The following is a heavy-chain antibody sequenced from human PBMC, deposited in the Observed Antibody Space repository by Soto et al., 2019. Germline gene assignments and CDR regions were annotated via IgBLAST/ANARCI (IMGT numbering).Heavy chain of an antibody. CDR2: ISYDGSNK. CDR3: ARDTKAYYYYGIDV. Sequence: QVQLVESGGGVVQPGRSLRLSCAASGFTFSSYAMHWVRQAPGKGLEWVAVISYDGSNKYYADSVKGRFTISRDNSKNTLYLQMNSLRAEDTAVYYCARDTKAYYYYGIDVWGQGTTVTVSS. D-gene: IGHD2-2*01. CDR1: GFTFSSYA. J-gene: IGHJ6*02. V-gene: IGHV3-30-3*01.